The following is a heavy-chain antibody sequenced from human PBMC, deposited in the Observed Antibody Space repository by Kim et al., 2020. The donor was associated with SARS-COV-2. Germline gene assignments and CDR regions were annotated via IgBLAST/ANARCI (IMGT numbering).Heavy chain of an antibody. CDR1: GFTFSSYS. J-gene: IGHJ3*02. CDR3: ARDGVRGCSGGSCYAFDI. V-gene: IGHV3-21*01. D-gene: IGHD2-15*01. Sequence: GGSLRLSCAASGFTFSSYSMNWVRQAPGKGLEWVSSISSSSSYIYYADSVKGRFTISRDNAKNSLYLQMNSLRAEDTAVYYCARDGVRGCSGGSCYAFDIWGQGTMVTVSS. CDR2: ISSSSSYI.